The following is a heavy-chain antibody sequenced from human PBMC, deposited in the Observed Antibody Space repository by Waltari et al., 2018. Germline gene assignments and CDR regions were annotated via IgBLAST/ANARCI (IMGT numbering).Heavy chain of an antibody. Sequence: QVQLVQSGAEVKKPGSSVKVPCKASGGTFTSYAISLVRQAPGQGLAWMGGIIPIFGTANYAQKYQGRVTITTDESTSTAYMELSSLRSEDTAVYYCARDWGSYPWGQGTLVTVSS. CDR2: IIPIFGTA. J-gene: IGHJ5*02. CDR1: GGTFTSYA. D-gene: IGHD3-16*01. V-gene: IGHV1-69*05. CDR3: ARDWGSYP.